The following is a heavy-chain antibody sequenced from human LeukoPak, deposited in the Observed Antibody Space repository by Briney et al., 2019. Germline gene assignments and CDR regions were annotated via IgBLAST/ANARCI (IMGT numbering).Heavy chain of an antibody. CDR3: ARAGPWGGPGNYFDY. V-gene: IGHV3-21*01. CDR1: GFTFSSYS. CDR2: ISSSSSYI. J-gene: IGHJ4*02. Sequence: PGGSLRLSCAASGFTFSSYSMNWVRQAPGKGLEWVSSISSSSSYIYYADSVKGRFTISRDSAKNSLYLQMNSLRAEDTAVYYCARAGPWGGPGNYFDYWGQGTLVTVSS. D-gene: IGHD2-21*01.